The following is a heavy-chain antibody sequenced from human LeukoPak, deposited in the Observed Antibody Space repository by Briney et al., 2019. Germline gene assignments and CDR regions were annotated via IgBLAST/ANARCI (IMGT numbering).Heavy chain of an antibody. J-gene: IGHJ4*02. CDR1: GYTFTSYD. D-gene: IGHD5-24*01. Sequence: ASVKVSCKASGYTFTSYDINWVRQATGQGLEWMGWMNPNSGNTGYAQKFQGRVTMTRNTSISTAYMELSSLRSEDTAVYYCAKDGQMATITTHFDYWGQGTLVTVSS. CDR2: MNPNSGNT. CDR3: AKDGQMATITTHFDY. V-gene: IGHV1-8*01.